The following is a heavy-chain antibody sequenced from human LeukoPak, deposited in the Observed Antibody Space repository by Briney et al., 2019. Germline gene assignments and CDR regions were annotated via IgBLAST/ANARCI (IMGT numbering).Heavy chain of an antibody. CDR1: GGSISSYY. CDR2: IYCSGST. CDR3: ATNRGRYSYGYFDY. J-gene: IGHJ4*02. V-gene: IGHV4-59*01. Sequence: SETLSLTCTVSGGSISSYYWSWIRQPPGKGLEWIGYIYCSGSTNYNPSLKSRVTISVDTSKNQFSLKLSSVTAADTAVYYCATNRGRYSYGYFDYWGQGTLVTVSS. D-gene: IGHD5-18*01.